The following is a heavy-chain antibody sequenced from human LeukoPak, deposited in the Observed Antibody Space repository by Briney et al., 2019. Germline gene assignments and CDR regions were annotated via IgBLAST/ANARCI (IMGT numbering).Heavy chain of an antibody. Sequence: SETLSLTCTVSGASVSSGSYYWSWIRQPPGRGLEWNGYIYYSGSTNYIPSLKSRVTISADTSKNQFSLKLSSVTAADTAMYYCARYCSSTTCSDNAFDFWGQGTMVTVSS. CDR3: ARYCSSTTCSDNAFDF. D-gene: IGHD2-2*01. CDR1: GASVSSGSYY. V-gene: IGHV4-61*01. J-gene: IGHJ3*01. CDR2: IYYSGST.